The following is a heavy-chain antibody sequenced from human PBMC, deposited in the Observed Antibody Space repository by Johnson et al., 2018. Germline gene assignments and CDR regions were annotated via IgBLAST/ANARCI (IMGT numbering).Heavy chain of an antibody. J-gene: IGHJ6*03. CDR2: INPSGNEE. Sequence: VQLVQSGGRLVQPGKSLRLSCAVSGFEFRGYRMSWVRQAPGKGLEWVADINPSGNEEEYVDSVKGRFTISRDNRRNYLFLQRDTLRAEDTAVYYCGREVFRVTYKTSYYMAVWGKGTTVTVSS. CDR3: GREVFRVTYKTSYYMAV. D-gene: IGHD3-10*01. V-gene: IGHV3-7*01. CDR1: GFEFRGYR.